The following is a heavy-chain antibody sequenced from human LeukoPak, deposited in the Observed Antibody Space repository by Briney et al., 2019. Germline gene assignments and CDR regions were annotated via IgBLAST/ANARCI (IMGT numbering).Heavy chain of an antibody. V-gene: IGHV3-48*02. CDR1: GFTFSSYS. CDR2: ISNSSSTI. CDR3: ARAPRELWFGESAYYFDY. Sequence: PGGSLRLSCAASGFTFSSYSMNWVRQAPGKGLEWVSYISNSSSTIYYADSVKGRFTVSRDNAKNSLYLQMNSLRDEDTAVYYCARAPRELWFGESAYYFDYWGQGTLVTVSS. D-gene: IGHD3-10*01. J-gene: IGHJ4*02.